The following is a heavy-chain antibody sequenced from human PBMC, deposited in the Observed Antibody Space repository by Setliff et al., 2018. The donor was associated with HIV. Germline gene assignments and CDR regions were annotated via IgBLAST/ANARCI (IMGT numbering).Heavy chain of an antibody. J-gene: IGHJ4*02. CDR1: GYTFTSYG. Sequence: ASVKVSCKASGYTFTSYGIIWVRQAPGQGLEWMGWISAYNGNTNYAQKVQGRVTMTTDTSTSTAYMELRSLRSDDTAVYYCVAEMADGIYYFDYWGQGTLVTVSS. V-gene: IGHV1-18*01. CDR3: VAEMADGIYYFDY. CDR2: ISAYNGNT. D-gene: IGHD2-21*01.